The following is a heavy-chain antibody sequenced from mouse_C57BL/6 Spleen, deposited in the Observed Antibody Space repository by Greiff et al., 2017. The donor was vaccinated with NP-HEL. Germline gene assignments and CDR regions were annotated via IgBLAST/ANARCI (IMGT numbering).Heavy chain of an antibody. CDR3: ARGDYYGSLYWYFDV. J-gene: IGHJ1*03. D-gene: IGHD1-1*01. Sequence: QVQLQQPGAELVKPGASVKMSCKASGYTFTSYWITWVKQRPGQGLEWIGDIYPGSGSTNYNEKFKSKATLTVDTSSSTAYMQLSSLTSEDSAVYYCARGDYYGSLYWYFDVWGTGTTVTVSS. V-gene: IGHV1-55*01. CDR1: GYTFTSYW. CDR2: IYPGSGST.